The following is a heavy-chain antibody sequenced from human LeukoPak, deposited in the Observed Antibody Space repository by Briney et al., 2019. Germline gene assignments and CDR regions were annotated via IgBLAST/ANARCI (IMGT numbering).Heavy chain of an antibody. V-gene: IGHV4-4*02. CDR2: IYHSGST. D-gene: IGHD1-26*01. J-gene: IGHJ5*02. Sequence: SGTLSLTCAVSGGSIRSSNWWSWVRQSPGKGLEWIGEIYHSGSTNYNPSLKSRVTISVDKSENQLSLKLTSVTAADTAVYYCARQTIVGATRHWFDPWGQGTLVTVSS. CDR1: GGSIRSSNW. CDR3: ARQTIVGATRHWFDP.